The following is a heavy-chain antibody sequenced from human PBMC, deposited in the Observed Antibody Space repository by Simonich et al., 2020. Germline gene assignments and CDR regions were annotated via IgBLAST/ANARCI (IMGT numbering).Heavy chain of an antibody. CDR1: GGTFSSYA. Sequence: QVQLVQSGAEVKKPGSSVKVSCKASGGTFSSYAISWVRQAPGQGLEWMGGITPILVITKYAHKFQGRVTITADKSTSTAYMELSSLRSEDTAVYYCARGGLADRRIVYYYYMDVWGKGTTVTVSS. CDR3: ARGGLADRRIVYYYYMDV. CDR2: ITPILVIT. V-gene: IGHV1-69*09. D-gene: IGHD2-15*01. J-gene: IGHJ6*03.